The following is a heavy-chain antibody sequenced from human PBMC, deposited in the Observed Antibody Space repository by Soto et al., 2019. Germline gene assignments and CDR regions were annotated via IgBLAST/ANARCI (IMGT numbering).Heavy chain of an antibody. CDR3: ARDGKLRDGYNYAFDI. Sequence: QVQLQESGPGLLKPSQTLSLTCTVSGGSISSGDHFWNWIRQHPGKGLEWVGYIFSSGHTHYNPSLKSRVTISVDTSKNQFSLKMSSVTAADTAVYYCARDGKLRDGYNYAFDIWGQGTMVTVSS. J-gene: IGHJ3*02. V-gene: IGHV4-31*03. CDR2: IFSSGHT. CDR1: GGSISSGDHF. D-gene: IGHD5-12*01.